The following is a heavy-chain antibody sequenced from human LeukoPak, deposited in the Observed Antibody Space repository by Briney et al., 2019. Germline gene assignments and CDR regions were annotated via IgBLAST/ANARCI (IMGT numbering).Heavy chain of an antibody. CDR2: INPSGGST. V-gene: IGHV1-46*01. Sequence: ASVKVSCKASGYTFTSYYMHWVRQAPGQGLEWMGIINPSGGSTSYAQKFQGRVTMTRDTSISAAYMELSRLRSDDTAVYYCAVTGPIAARHWGRPHSYGMDVWGQGTTVTVSS. CDR1: GYTFTSYY. J-gene: IGHJ6*02. CDR3: AVTGPIAARHWGRPHSYGMDV. D-gene: IGHD6-6*01.